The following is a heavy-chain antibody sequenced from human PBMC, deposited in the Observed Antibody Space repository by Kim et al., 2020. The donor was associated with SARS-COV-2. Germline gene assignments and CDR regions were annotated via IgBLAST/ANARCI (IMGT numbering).Heavy chain of an antibody. J-gene: IGHJ5*02. Sequence: GGSLRLSCAASGFTFSSYSMNWVRQAPGKGLEWVSSISSSSSYIYYADSVKGRFTISRDNAKNSLYLQMNSLRAEDTAVYYCARDLTMIVVAMAGWFDPWGQGTLVTVSS. CDR2: ISSSSSYI. V-gene: IGHV3-21*01. D-gene: IGHD3-22*01. CDR1: GFTFSSYS. CDR3: ARDLTMIVVAMAGWFDP.